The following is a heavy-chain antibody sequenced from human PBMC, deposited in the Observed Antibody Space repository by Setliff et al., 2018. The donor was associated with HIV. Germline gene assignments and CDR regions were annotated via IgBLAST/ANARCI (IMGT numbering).Heavy chain of an antibody. CDR1: GFIFSDYY. V-gene: IGHV3-11*06. J-gene: IGHJ3*02. CDR2: ISSSSSYI. D-gene: IGHD3-22*01. Sequence: GGSLRLSCAASGFIFSDYYMSWIRQAPGKGLEWVSYISSSSSYIYYADSVKGRFTTSRDNAKKSLYLQMNSLRAEDTAVYYCATTHYDSSGYYYREGAFDIWGQGTMVTVSS. CDR3: ATTHYDSSGYYYREGAFDI.